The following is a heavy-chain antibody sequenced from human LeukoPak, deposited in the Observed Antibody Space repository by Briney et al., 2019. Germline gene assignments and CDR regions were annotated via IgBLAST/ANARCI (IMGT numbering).Heavy chain of an antibody. CDR1: GFTFSSND. V-gene: IGHV3-30*02. CDR2: IMYDGSDK. Sequence: GGSLRLPCAASGFTFSSNDMNWVRQAPGKGLEWVAFIMYDGSDKYYADSVKGRFTISRDNSKNTLFLQMNSLRTEDTAVYYCAKNSLSSRLRYFDYWGQGTLVTVSS. CDR3: AKNSLSSRLRYFDY. J-gene: IGHJ4*02. D-gene: IGHD4-17*01.